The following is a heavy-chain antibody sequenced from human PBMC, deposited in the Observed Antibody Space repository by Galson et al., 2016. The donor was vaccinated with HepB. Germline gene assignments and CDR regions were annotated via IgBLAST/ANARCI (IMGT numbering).Heavy chain of an antibody. J-gene: IGHJ5*02. V-gene: IGHV5-51*01. CDR1: GSSFDDYW. D-gene: IGHD5-18*01. Sequence: QSGAEVKKPGESPKTSCKVSGSSFDDYWIAWVSQMPGKGLEWMGIIYLGDSDTSYRQPFHGHVTISADQSITTAYVQWSSLKASATAMYYCARRFGYPSKTWFDHWCQGTLVTVSS. CDR2: IYLGDSDT. CDR3: ARRFGYPSKTWFDH.